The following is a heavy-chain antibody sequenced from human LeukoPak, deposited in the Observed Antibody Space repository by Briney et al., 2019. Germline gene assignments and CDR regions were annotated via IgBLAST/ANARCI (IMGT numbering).Heavy chain of an antibody. D-gene: IGHD6-6*01. CDR3: ARQGSSSPGENFFFDY. V-gene: IGHV5-51*01. CDR1: GYSFTSYW. Sequence: GESLKISCKGSGYSFTSYWIGWVRQMPGKGLEWMGIIYPGDSDTRYSPSFQGQVTISADKSISTAYLQWSSLKASDTAMYYWARQGSSSPGENFFFDYWAQGTLVPVSS. J-gene: IGHJ4*02. CDR2: IYPGDSDT.